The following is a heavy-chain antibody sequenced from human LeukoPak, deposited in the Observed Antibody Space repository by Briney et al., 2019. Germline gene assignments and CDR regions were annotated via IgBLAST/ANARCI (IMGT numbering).Heavy chain of an antibody. CDR2: ISGSSSDI. Sequence: PGGSLRLSCAASGFTFHDYAMHWVRQAPGKGLEWVSSISGSSSDIYYADSVKGRFTISRDNSKNSLYLQMKSLRAEDRALLYCARRGYHDYSGFDYWGQGTLVTVSS. CDR1: GFTFHDYA. J-gene: IGHJ4*02. CDR3: ARRGYHDYSGFDY. D-gene: IGHD1-26*01. V-gene: IGHV3-21*01.